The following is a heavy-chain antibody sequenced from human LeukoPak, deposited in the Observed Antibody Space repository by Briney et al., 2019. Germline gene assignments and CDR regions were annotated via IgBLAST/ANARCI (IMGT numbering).Heavy chain of an antibody. V-gene: IGHV1-2*02. D-gene: IGHD3-10*01. Sequence: ASVKVSCKASGYTFTGYYMHWVRQAPGQGLEWTGWINPNSGGTNYAQKFQGRVTMTRDTSISTAYMELSRLRSDDTAVYYCAREGVTMVRGIKRTFGYWGQGTLVTVSS. CDR2: INPNSGGT. J-gene: IGHJ4*02. CDR3: AREGVTMVRGIKRTFGY. CDR1: GYTFTGYY.